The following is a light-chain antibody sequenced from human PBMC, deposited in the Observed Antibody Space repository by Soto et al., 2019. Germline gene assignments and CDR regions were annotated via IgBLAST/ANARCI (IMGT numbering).Light chain of an antibody. V-gene: IGLV2-14*01. CDR2: DVS. CDR1: SSDVGGYNY. CDR3: SSYTSSSTSV. Sequence: QSVLTQPASVSGSHGHSITISCTETSSDVGGYNYVSWYQQHPGKAPKLMIYDVSNRPSGVSNRFSGSKSGNTASLTNSGLQAEDEADYYCSSYTSSSTSVFGTGTKVTVL. J-gene: IGLJ1*01.